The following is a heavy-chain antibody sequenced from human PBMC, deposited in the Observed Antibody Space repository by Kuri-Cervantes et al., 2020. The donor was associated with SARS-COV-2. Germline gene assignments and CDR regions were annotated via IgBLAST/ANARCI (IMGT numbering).Heavy chain of an antibody. V-gene: IGHV3-21*01. Sequence: LSLTCAVSGGSISNGGYSWIWIRQAPGKGLEWVASIDSSSYYIYHADSVKGRLTISRDNAKTSLYLQMNSLKPEDTAVYYCAREEGGELGEAFDYWGQGALVTVSS. CDR1: GGSISNGGYS. CDR2: IDSSSYYI. J-gene: IGHJ4*02. CDR3: AREEGGELGEAFDY. D-gene: IGHD7-27*01.